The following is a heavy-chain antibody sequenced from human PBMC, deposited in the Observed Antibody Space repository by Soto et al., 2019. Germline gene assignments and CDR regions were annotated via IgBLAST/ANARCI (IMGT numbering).Heavy chain of an antibody. V-gene: IGHV1-18*01. D-gene: IGHD1-1*01. J-gene: IGHJ4*02. CDR1: GYGFTTYG. CDR3: ARGRYGDY. Sequence: QVHLVQSGAEVKKPGASVKVSCKGSGYGFTTYGITWVRQAPGQGLEWMAWISVHNGNTNYAQKRQGRVTVTRDTSTSTAYMEQRRLRSDDTAVYYCARGRYGDYWGQGALVTVSS. CDR2: ISVHNGNT.